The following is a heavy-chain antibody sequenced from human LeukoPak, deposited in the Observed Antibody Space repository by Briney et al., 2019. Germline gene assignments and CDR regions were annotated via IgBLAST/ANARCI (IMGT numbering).Heavy chain of an antibody. V-gene: IGHV4-38-2*02. CDR3: ALQPYDSRSPYS. Sequence: SETLSLTCTVSGYSISSGYYWGWTRPPPGKGLEWIATIFHSGLTQYNPSLAGRVTISVDTSRSQLSLKLRSAPAADTAVYYCALQPYDSRSPYSWGRGTLVTVSS. J-gene: IGHJ4*02. D-gene: IGHD3-10*01. CDR2: IFHSGLT. CDR1: GYSISSGYY.